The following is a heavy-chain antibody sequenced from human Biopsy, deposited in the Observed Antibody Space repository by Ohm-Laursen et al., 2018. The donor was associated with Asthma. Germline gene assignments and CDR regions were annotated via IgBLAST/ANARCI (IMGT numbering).Heavy chain of an antibody. Sequence: SVKVSCNASGVALSGYTFEWVRQARGLGLEWIAWIVFASGATNYAQNFQDRLTVTRDTSAGSASMELRGPSSTDTAAYYCAAGRTSLQGESLIWGQGTLVSVSS. D-gene: IGHD2/OR15-2a*01. CDR1: GVALSGYT. CDR3: AAGRTSLQGESLI. CDR2: IVFASGAT. J-gene: IGHJ4*01. V-gene: IGHV1-58*01.